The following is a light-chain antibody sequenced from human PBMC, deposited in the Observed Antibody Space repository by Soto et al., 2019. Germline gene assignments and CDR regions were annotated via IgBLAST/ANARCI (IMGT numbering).Light chain of an antibody. Sequence: QSVLTQPPSTSGTPGQRVTMSCSGSSSNIGGNTVNWYQQFPGTAPKLLIYENNQRPSGVPDRFSGSKSGTSASLAISGLQSEDEADYHCAAWYDSLKGPVFGGGTKLTVL. V-gene: IGLV1-44*01. CDR3: AAWYDSLKGPV. J-gene: IGLJ3*02. CDR2: ENN. CDR1: SSNIGGNT.